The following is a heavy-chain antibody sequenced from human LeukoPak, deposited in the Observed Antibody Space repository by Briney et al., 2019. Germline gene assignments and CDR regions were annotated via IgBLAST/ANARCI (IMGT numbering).Heavy chain of an antibody. V-gene: IGHV3-11*04. D-gene: IGHD3-10*01. J-gene: IGHJ5*02. CDR2: ISSSGSSI. CDR1: GFTFSDYY. CDR3: ARRIYGSGTNWFDP. Sequence: GGSLRLSCAASGFTFSDYYMSWVRQAPGKGLEWVSYISSSGSSINYADSVKGRFAISRDNAKNSLYLQLNSLRVEDTAVYYCARRIYGSGTNWFDPWGQGTLVTVSS.